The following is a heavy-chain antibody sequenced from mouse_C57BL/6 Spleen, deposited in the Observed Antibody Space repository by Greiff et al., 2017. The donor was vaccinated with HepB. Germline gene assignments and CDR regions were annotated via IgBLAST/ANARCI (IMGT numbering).Heavy chain of an antibody. Sequence: DVKLVESGGGLVQPGGSLKLSCAASGFTFSDYYMYWVRQTPEKRLEWVAYISNGGGSTYYPDTVKGRFTISRDNAKNTLYLQMSRLKSEDTAMYYCARSHGYYSYYAMDDWGQGTSVTVSS. CDR2: ISNGGGST. V-gene: IGHV5-12*01. D-gene: IGHD2-3*01. J-gene: IGHJ4*01. CDR1: GFTFSDYY. CDR3: ARSHGYYSYYAMDD.